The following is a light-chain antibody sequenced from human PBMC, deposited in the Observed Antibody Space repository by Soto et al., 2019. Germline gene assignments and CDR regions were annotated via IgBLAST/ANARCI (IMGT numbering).Light chain of an antibody. CDR1: QSISSW. V-gene: IGKV1-5*03. CDR2: KAS. CDR3: QQYNSQWT. Sequence: DIQMTQSPSTLSASVGERVTITCRASQSISSWFAWYQQKPGRAPKLLIYKASSLESVVPSRFSGSGSGTVFTRTIISLQTDDFATYYCQQYNSQWTFGQGTKVEFK. J-gene: IGKJ1*01.